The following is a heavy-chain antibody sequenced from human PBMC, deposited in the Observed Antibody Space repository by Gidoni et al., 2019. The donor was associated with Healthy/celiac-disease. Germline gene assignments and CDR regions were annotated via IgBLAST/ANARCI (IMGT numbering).Heavy chain of an antibody. V-gene: IGHV5-51*03. CDR3: ARRYGGVAGTGYWYFDL. D-gene: IGHD6-19*01. CDR2: HYPGDSDT. J-gene: IGHJ2*01. Sequence: EVQLVQSGAEVKKPGESLKISCKGPGYSFTSYWLGRVRQMPGKGLEWLGIHYPGDSDTRYSPSFQGQVTISADKSISTAYLQWSSLKASDTAMYYCARRYGGVAGTGYWYFDLWGRGTLVTVSS. CDR1: GYSFTSYW.